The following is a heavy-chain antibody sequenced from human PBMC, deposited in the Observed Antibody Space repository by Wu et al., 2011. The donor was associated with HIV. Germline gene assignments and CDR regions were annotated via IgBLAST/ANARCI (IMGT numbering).Heavy chain of an antibody. J-gene: IGHJ4*02. V-gene: IGHV3-66*01. Sequence: IYSDGTTSHADFVKGRFTISRDNSKNTLSLQMNSLRVEDTAVYYCARDATYGDSVNCFDYWGQGTLVTVSS. CDR3: ARDATYGDSVNCFDY. CDR2: IYSDGTT. D-gene: IGHD4-17*01.